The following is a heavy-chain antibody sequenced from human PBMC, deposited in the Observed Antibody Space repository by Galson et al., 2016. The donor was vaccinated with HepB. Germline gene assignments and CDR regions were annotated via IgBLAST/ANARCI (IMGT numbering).Heavy chain of an antibody. Sequence: SLRLSCAASGFTFSSYAMNWVRRAPGKGLQWVSGISGGGVSTHYADSVKGRFTISRDNSKNTLYLQMNSLRAEDTAVYYCAKGRYCGGDCYSSDYWGQGTLVTVSS. CDR2: ISGGGVST. CDR1: GFTFSSYA. V-gene: IGHV3-23*01. J-gene: IGHJ4*02. CDR3: AKGRYCGGDCYSSDY. D-gene: IGHD2-21*02.